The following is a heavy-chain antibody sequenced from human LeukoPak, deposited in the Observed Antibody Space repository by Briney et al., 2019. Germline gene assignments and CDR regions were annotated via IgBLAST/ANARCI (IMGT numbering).Heavy chain of an antibody. J-gene: IGHJ4*02. V-gene: IGHV3-23*01. D-gene: IGHD6-19*01. Sequence: GGSLRLSCAACGFNFSSYEMNWVRQAPGKGLEWVSGISGSGGSTYYAESVQGRFTISRDNSKNTMSLQMNSLRGEDTAVYYCVKDMARGGWPLDYWGQGTLVTVSS. CDR2: ISGSGGST. CDR1: GFNFSSYE. CDR3: VKDMARGGWPLDY.